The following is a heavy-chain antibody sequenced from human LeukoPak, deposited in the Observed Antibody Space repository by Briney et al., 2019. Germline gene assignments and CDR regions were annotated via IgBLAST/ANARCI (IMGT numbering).Heavy chain of an antibody. CDR1: GFTFSSYE. CDR2: ISSSGSTI. D-gene: IGHD1-14*01. J-gene: IGHJ4*02. CDR3: ARDRMNPEDLYYFDY. Sequence: PGGSLRLSCAASGFTFSSYEMNWVRQAPGKGLEWVSYISSSGSTIYYADSVKGRFTISRDNAKNSLYLQMNSLRAEDTAVYYCARDRMNPEDLYYFDYWGQGTLVTVSS. V-gene: IGHV3-48*03.